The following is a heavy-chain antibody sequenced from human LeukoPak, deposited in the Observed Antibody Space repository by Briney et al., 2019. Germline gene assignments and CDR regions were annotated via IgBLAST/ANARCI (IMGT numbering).Heavy chain of an antibody. J-gene: IGHJ4*02. D-gene: IGHD3-10*01. CDR1: GFTFRSYH. CDR2: INQDGSQR. CDR3: VRGGYSSFDY. V-gene: IGHV3-7*01. Sequence: GGSLRLSCAASGFTFRSYHMGWVRQAPGKGLEWVANINQDGSQRHYVDSVKGRFTISRDNAKNLLYLQMNSLGAEDTAVYYCVRGGYSSFDYWGQGTLVTVSS.